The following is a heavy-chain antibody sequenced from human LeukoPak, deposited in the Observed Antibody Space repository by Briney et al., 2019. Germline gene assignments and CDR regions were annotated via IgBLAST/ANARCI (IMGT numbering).Heavy chain of an antibody. CDR3: ARVRGYCSSTICYRYYFDY. CDR1: GYSISSGYY. Sequence: PSETLSLTCTVSGYSISSGYYWGWIRQPPGKGLEWIGTIYHSGSTYYNPSLKSRVTISVDTSKDQFSLKLTSVTAADTAVYYCARVRGYCSSTICYRYYFDYWGQGTLVTVSS. CDR2: IYHSGST. J-gene: IGHJ4*02. V-gene: IGHV4-38-2*02. D-gene: IGHD2-2*01.